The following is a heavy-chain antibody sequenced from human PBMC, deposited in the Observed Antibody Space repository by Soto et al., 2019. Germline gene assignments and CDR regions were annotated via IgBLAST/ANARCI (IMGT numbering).Heavy chain of an antibody. D-gene: IGHD2-15*01. J-gene: IGHJ6*02. CDR1: GYTFTRYG. CDR3: AREGYCSSGSGALYSHDYFGMDV. Sequence: QVQLVQSGAEVKKTGSSVKVSCKASGYTFTRYGLSWVRQAPGQGLEWLGWISTYNENTKYAQKFQGRVTMNTDTTTNTAYMELRSLTSDDTAAYYCAREGYCSSGSGALYSHDYFGMDVWGQGTTVTVSS. V-gene: IGHV1-18*01. CDR2: ISTYNENT.